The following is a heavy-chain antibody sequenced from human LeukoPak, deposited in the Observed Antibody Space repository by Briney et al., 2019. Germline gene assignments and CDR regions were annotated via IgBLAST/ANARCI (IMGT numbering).Heavy chain of an antibody. CDR1: GGSFSGYY. D-gene: IGHD3-16*01. J-gene: IGHJ4*02. Sequence: KPSETLSLTCAVYGGSFSGYYWSWTRQPPGKGLEWIGEINHSGSTNYNPSLKSRVTISVDTSKNQFSLKLSSVTAADTAVYYCARGRGGGLRLGELNYWGQGTLVTVSS. CDR2: INHSGST. V-gene: IGHV4-34*01. CDR3: ARGRGGGLRLGELNY.